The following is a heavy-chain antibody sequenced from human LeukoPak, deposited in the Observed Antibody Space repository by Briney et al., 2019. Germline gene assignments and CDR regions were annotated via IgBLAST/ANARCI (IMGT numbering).Heavy chain of an antibody. J-gene: IGHJ6*02. D-gene: IGHD2-21*02. V-gene: IGHV1-18*01. CDR3: ARRGYCGGDCYIEDYYYYGMDV. CDR1: GYTFTSYG. Sequence: ASVKVSCKASGYTFTSYGISWVRQAPGQGLEWMGWISAYNGNTNYAQKLQGRVTMTTDTSTSTAYMELRSLRSDDTAVYYCARRGYCGGDCYIEDYYYYGMDVWGQGTTVTVSS. CDR2: ISAYNGNT.